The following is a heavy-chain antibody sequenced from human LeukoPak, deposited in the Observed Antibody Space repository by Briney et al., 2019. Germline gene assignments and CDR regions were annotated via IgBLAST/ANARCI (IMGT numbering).Heavy chain of an antibody. D-gene: IGHD6-19*01. CDR3: AKEGDGSGWYFFDN. CDR2: ITGSGGTT. V-gene: IGHV3-23*01. Sequence: GGSLRLSCAASGFTASNYAMGWVSQAPGKGLEWVSGITGSGGTTFYADSVKGRFTISRDNSKNTLYLQMLSLRAEDTAVYYCAKEGDGSGWYFFDNWGQGTLVTVSS. CDR1: GFTASNYA. J-gene: IGHJ4*02.